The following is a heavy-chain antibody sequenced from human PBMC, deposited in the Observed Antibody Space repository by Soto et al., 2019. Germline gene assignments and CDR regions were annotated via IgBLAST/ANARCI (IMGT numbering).Heavy chain of an antibody. D-gene: IGHD1-26*01. CDR3: TRDHRTTRYGLDV. CDR2: INYDGSST. J-gene: IGHJ6*02. V-gene: IGHV3-74*01. CDR1: GFTFSSYW. Sequence: EVQLVESGGGLVQPGGSLRLSCTASGFTFSSYWMHWVRQAQGKGLVWVSRINYDGSSTSYADSVKGRFTISRDNAKNTLYLQMSSLGAEDTAVYYCTRDHRTTRYGLDVWGQGTTVTVSS.